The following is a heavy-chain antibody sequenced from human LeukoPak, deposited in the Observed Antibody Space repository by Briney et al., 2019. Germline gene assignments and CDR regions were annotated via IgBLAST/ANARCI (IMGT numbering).Heavy chain of an antibody. CDR1: GGSISSYY. V-gene: IGHV4-59*08. CDR2: MYYSRSTT. J-gene: IGHJ3*02. CDR3: ARPSTGSDAFDI. D-gene: IGHD1-14*01. Sequence: SETLSLTCSVSGGSISSYYWSWIRQPPGKGLEWIGYMYYSRSTTSYNPSLKSRVTISVDTSKNQFSLKLSSVTAADTAVYYCARPSTGSDAFDIWGQGTMVTVSS.